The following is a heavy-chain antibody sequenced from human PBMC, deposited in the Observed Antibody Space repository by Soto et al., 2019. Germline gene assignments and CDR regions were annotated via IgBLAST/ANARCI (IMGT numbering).Heavy chain of an antibody. CDR1: GFTFSNYG. D-gene: IGHD2-8*01. J-gene: IGHJ6*02. CDR3: ARDIESVTAKHFFYYYAMDV. CDR2: VSANNGHT. Sequence: QGQLVQSGAEEKKPGASVKLSCKASGFTFSNYGLNWVRQAPGQGLEWMGWVSANNGHTNYAQNLQGRVSMTTDTSTSTDYMELRGLTFDDTAVYYCARDIESVTAKHFFYYYAMDVWGQGTTVTVSS. V-gene: IGHV1-18*01.